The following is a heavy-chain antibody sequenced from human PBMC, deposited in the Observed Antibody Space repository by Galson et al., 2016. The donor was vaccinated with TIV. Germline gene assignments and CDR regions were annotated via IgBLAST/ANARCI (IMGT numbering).Heavy chain of an antibody. J-gene: IGHJ3*01. Sequence: SLRLSCAASGFTFSNYGMHWVRQAPGKGLEWVAVIWYDGTNTHYADSGKGRFTISKDNSENTLNLQMNTLRAEDTAVYYCARTGANTLYSGGYGDDDGFDFWGQGTMVTVSS. CDR3: ARTGANTLYSGGYGDDDGFDF. V-gene: IGHV3-33*08. CDR2: IWYDGTNT. D-gene: IGHD1-26*01. CDR1: GFTFSNYG.